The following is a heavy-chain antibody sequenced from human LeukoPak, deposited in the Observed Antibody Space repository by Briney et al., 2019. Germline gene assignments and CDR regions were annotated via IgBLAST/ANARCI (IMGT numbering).Heavy chain of an antibody. D-gene: IGHD2-2*01. Sequence: SETLSLTCTVSGGSISSSSYYWGWIRQPPGKGLEWIGSIYYSGSTYYNPSLKSRVTISVDTSKNQFSLKLSSVTAADTAVYYCARVKEYQLLGLGYYYYGMDVWGQGTTVTVSS. J-gene: IGHJ6*02. V-gene: IGHV4-39*07. CDR2: IYYSGST. CDR3: ARVKEYQLLGLGYYYYGMDV. CDR1: GGSISSSSYY.